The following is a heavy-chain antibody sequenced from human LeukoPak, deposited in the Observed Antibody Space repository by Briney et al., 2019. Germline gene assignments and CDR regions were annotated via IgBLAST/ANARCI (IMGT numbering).Heavy chain of an antibody. V-gene: IGHV3-53*01. CDR2: IYSGGST. Sequence: GGSLRLSCAASGFTVSSNYMSWVRQAPGKGLEWVSVIYSGGSTYYADSVKGRFTISRDNPKNTLYLQMNSLRAEDTAVYYCARDQTSDYYYYMDVWGKGTTVTVSS. CDR3: ARDQTSDYYYYMDV. J-gene: IGHJ6*03. CDR1: GFTVSSNY.